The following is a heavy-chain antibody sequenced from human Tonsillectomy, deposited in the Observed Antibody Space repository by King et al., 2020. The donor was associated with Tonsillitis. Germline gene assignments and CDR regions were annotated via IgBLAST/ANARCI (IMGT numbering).Heavy chain of an antibody. D-gene: IGHD3-22*01. CDR1: GFTFSDYA. Sequence: VQLVESGGGLVQPGGSLRLSCAASGFTFSDYAMSWVRQAPGKGLEWVSTISGSGGSTSYADSVKGRFTIPRDNSRNTLYLLMNSLRAEDTAVYYCAKAPMTVVVITTFDYWGQGTLVTVSS. CDR3: AKAPMTVVVITTFDY. V-gene: IGHV3-23*04. CDR2: ISGSGGST. J-gene: IGHJ4*02.